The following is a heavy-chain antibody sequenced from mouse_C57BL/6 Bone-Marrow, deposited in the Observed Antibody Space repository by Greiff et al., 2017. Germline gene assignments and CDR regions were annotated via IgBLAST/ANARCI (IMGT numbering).Heavy chain of an antibody. CDR2: ISYSGST. Sequence: DVHLVESGPGLAKPSQTLSLTCSVTGYSITSDYWNWIRKFPGNKLEYMGYISYSGSTYYNPSLKSRISITRDTSKNQYYLQLNSVTTEDTATYYCARSYYDGSSYYAMDYWGQGTSVTVSS. D-gene: IGHD1-1*01. V-gene: IGHV3-8*01. CDR3: ARSYYDGSSYYAMDY. J-gene: IGHJ4*01. CDR1: GYSITSDY.